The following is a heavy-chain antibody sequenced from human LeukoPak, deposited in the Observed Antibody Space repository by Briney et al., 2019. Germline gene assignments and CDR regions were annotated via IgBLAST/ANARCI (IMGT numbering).Heavy chain of an antibody. CDR3: ARDLGDGYLANDY. CDR2: FYYSGST. J-gene: IGHJ4*02. V-gene: IGHV4-31*03. CDR1: GGSISSGGYY. Sequence: SETLSLTCTVSGGSISSGGYYWSWIRQYPGKGLEWIGYFYYSGSTYYNPSLKSRVTISVDTSENQFSLELTSVTAADTVVYYCARDLGDGYLANDYWGQGTLVTVSS. D-gene: IGHD5-24*01.